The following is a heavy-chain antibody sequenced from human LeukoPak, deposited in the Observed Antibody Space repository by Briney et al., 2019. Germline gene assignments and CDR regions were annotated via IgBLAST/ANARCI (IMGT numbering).Heavy chain of an antibody. V-gene: IGHV3-30*02. D-gene: IGHD2-8*02. CDR2: IRIDGRDH. CDR1: GFTFRNFG. Sequence: GGSLRLSCAASGFTFRNFGMHWVRQAPGKGLEWVAFIRIDGRDHYYVDSLKGRFTISRDNPQNTVYLQMNTLTSEDTALYYCAKDKSQVGVDSAATLVDHWGQGTLVIVSS. CDR3: AKDKSQVGVDSAATLVDH. J-gene: IGHJ4*02.